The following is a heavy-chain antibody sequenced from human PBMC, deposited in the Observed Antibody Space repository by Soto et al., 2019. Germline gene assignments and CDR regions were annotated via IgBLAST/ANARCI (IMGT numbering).Heavy chain of an antibody. J-gene: IGHJ3*02. D-gene: IGHD3-16*02. CDR2: MNPNSGNT. CDR3: ARGMITFGGVIVQTPDDAFDI. V-gene: IGHV1-8*01. CDR1: GYTFTSYD. Sequence: ASVKVSCKASGYTFTSYDINWVRQATGQGLEWMGWMNPNSGNTGYAQKFQGRVTMTRNTSISTAYMEQSSLRSEDTAVYYCARGMITFGGVIVQTPDDAFDIWGQGTMVTVSS.